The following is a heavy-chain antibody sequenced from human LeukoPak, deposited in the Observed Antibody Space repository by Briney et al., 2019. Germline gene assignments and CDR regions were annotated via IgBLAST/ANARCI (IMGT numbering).Heavy chain of an antibody. CDR1: GFTFSSYA. V-gene: IGHV3-23*01. CDR2: ISGSGGST. D-gene: IGHD3-10*01. J-gene: IGHJ3*02. Sequence: PGGSLRLSCAASGFTFSSYAMSWVRQAPGKGLEWVSAISGSGGSTYYADSVKGRFTISRDNSKNTLYLQMNSLRAEDTAVYYCAKDGTLPPIWFGVSYAFDIWGQGTMVTVSS. CDR3: AKDGTLPPIWFGVSYAFDI.